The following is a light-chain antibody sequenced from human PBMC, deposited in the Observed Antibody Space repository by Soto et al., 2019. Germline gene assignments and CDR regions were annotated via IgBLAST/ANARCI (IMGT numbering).Light chain of an antibody. J-gene: IGKJ4*01. CDR3: QQRSNWLT. CDR1: QSVSSN. Sequence: EIVMTQSPATLSVSPGERATLSCRASQSVSSNLAWYQQKPGQAPRLLIYDASNRATGIPVRFSGSGSGTDYTLTISSLEPEDFAVYYCQQRSNWLTFGGGTKVDIK. CDR2: DAS. V-gene: IGKV3-11*01.